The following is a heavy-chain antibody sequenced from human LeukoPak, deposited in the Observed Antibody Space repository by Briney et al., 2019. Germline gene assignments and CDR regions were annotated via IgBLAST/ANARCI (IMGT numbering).Heavy chain of an antibody. J-gene: IGHJ3*01. Sequence: SETLSLTCTVSGGSITNYYWXWXRXPPGXGLEWIXYIFYXXNTNYNPSLKSRVTVSIDTSKNQFSLKLNSVTAADTAVYYCARHGQEGGLSGSGSYNAHDVWGRGTMVTVSS. CDR3: ARHGQEGGLSGSGSYNAHDV. V-gene: IGHV4-59*08. D-gene: IGHD3-10*01. CDR2: IFYXXNT. CDR1: GGSITNYY.